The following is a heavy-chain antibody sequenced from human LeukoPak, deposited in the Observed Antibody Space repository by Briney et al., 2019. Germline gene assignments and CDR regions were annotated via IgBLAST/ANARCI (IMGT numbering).Heavy chain of an antibody. CDR1: GGSISSYY. V-gene: IGHV4-59*08. J-gene: IGHJ4*02. CDR2: IYYSGST. D-gene: IGHD2-21*02. Sequence: SETLSLACTVSGGSISSYYWSWIRQPPGKGLEWIGYIYYSGSTNHNPSLKSRVTISVDTSKNHFSLKLTSVTAADTAVYYCARVAVTAPFDYWGQGTLVTVSS. CDR3: ARVAVTAPFDY.